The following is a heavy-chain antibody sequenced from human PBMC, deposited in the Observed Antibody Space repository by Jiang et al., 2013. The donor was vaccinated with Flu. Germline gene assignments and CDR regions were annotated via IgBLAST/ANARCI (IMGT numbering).Heavy chain of an antibody. CDR3: AKGHGSGSYYISGMDV. CDR2: ISGSGGST. J-gene: IGHJ6*02. V-gene: IGHV3-23*01. D-gene: IGHD3-10*01. Sequence: WVRQAPGKGLEWVSAISGSGGSTYYADSVKGRFTISRDNSKNTLYLQMNSLRAEDTAVYYCAKGHGSGSYYISGMDVWGQGTTVTVSS.